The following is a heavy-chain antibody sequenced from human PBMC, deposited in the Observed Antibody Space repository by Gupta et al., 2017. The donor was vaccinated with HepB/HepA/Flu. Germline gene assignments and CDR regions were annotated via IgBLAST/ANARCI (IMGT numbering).Heavy chain of an antibody. V-gene: IGHV4-39*01. CDR2: IYYNGNT. CDR1: SGSITSGRNY. D-gene: IGHD1-26*01. J-gene: IGHJ4*02. CDR3: ARVGTRGYYFDY. Sequence: QLQLQESGPGLVKPSETLSLNCTVSSGSITSGRNYWRWIRQPPGKGLEWIGSIYYNGNTYYNPSLKSRVTISVDTSKNQFALKLTSVTAADTGIYYCARVGTRGYYFDYWGQGTLVPVSS.